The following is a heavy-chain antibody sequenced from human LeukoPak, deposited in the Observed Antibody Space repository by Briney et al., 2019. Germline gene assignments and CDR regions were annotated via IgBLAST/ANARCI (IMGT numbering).Heavy chain of an antibody. Sequence: SETLSLTCTVSGGSISSGSYYWSWIRQPAGKGLEWIGRIYTSGSTNYNPSLESRVTISVDTSKNQFSLKLSSVTAADTAVYYCARELDVDTAMDYWGQGTLVTVSS. CDR2: IYTSGST. D-gene: IGHD5-18*01. CDR3: ARELDVDTAMDY. CDR1: GGSISSGSYY. V-gene: IGHV4-61*02. J-gene: IGHJ4*02.